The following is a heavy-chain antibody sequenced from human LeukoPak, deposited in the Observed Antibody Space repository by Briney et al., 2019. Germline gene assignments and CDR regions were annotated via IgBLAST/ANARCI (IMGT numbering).Heavy chain of an antibody. V-gene: IGHV1-46*01. D-gene: IGHD1-1*01. CDR1: GYTFTGYY. Sequence: ASVKVSCKASGYTFTGYYMHWVRQAPGQGLEWMGIINPSGDSTTYAQKFQGRVTMTRDMSTSTVYMELSSLRSEDTAVYFCARDGGKTGTTWFFDYWGQGTLVTVSS. CDR3: ARDGGKTGTTWFFDY. J-gene: IGHJ4*02. CDR2: INPSGDST.